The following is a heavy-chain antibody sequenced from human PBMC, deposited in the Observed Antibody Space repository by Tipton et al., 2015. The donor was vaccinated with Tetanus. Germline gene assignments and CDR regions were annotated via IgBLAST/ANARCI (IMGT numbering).Heavy chain of an antibody. CDR2: ISSSGTYI. CDR3: ARTCSGGSCPDY. CDR1: GFTFSAFA. D-gene: IGHD2-15*01. V-gene: IGHV3-21*01. J-gene: IGHJ4*02. Sequence: SLRLSCAASGFTFSAFAMNWVRQAPGKGLEWVSYISSSGTYIYYADSVKGRFTISRDNAQNSLSLQLDRLRAEDTAVYYCARTCSGGSCPDYWGQGTLVTVSS.